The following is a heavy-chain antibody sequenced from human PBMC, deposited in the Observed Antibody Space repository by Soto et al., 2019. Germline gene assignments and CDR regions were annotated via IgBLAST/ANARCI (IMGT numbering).Heavy chain of an antibody. CDR1: GYTLTKLS. CDR3: ATSMGIAVAGGFDY. J-gene: IGHJ4*02. CDR2: FDPEDGET. Sequence: ASVKVSCKVSGYTLTKLSMHWVRQAPGKGLEWMGGFDPEDGETIYAQKFQGRVTMTEDTSTDTAYMELSSLRSEDTAVYYCATSMGIAVAGGFDYWGQGTLVTVSS. V-gene: IGHV1-24*01. D-gene: IGHD6-19*01.